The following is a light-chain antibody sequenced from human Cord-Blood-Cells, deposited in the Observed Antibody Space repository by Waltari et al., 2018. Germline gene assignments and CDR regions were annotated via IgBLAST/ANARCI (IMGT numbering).Light chain of an antibody. V-gene: IGKV3-20*01. CDR3: QQYGSSSLT. Sequence: EIVLTQSPGTLSLSPGERATLSCRASQSVSSSYLAWYQQKPGQAPRLLIYGASSRATGSQDRFSGSGSGTDFTLASSRLEPEDFAVYYCQQYGSSSLTFGGGTKVEIK. J-gene: IGKJ4*01. CDR2: GAS. CDR1: QSVSSSY.